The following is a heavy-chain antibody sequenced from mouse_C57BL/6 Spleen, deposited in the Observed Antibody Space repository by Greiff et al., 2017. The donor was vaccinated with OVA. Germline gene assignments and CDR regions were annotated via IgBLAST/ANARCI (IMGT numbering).Heavy chain of an antibody. CDR2: INPNNGGT. J-gene: IGHJ3*01. Sequence: EVQLQQSGPELVKPGASVKMSCKASGYTFTDYNMHWVKQSHGKSLEWIGYINPNNGGTSYNQQFKGKATLTVNKSSSTAYMELRSLTSEDSAVYYCARLQYYYGSSYPAYWGQGTLVTVSA. CDR3: ARLQYYYGSSYPAY. D-gene: IGHD1-1*01. CDR1: GYTFTDYN. V-gene: IGHV1-22*01.